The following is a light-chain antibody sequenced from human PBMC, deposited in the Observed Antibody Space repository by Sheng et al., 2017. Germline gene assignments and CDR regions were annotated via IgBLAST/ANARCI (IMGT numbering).Light chain of an antibody. Sequence: EVVLTQSPGTLSLSPGERATLSCRASQSVSGSYLAWYQQKPGQAPRLLIYDASNRATGIPARFSGSGSGTDFTLTISSLEPEDIAVYYCQQRSNWPLFTFGPGTKVDIK. J-gene: IGKJ3*01. CDR3: QQRSNWPLFT. CDR2: DAS. V-gene: IGKV3-11*01. CDR1: QSVSGSY.